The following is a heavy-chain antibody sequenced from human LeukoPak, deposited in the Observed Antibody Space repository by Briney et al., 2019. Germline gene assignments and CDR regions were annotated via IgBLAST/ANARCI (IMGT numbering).Heavy chain of an antibody. CDR3: AKDELIGTMIVGPIMDV. CDR2: ISGSGGST. J-gene: IGHJ6*02. V-gene: IGHV3-23*01. Sequence: PGGSLRLSCAASGFTFSSYAMSWVRQAPGKGLEWVSAISGSGGSTYYADSVKGRFTISRDNSKNTLYLQMNSLRAEDTAVCYCAKDELIGTMIVGPIMDVWGQGTTVTVSS. D-gene: IGHD3-22*01. CDR1: GFTFSSYA.